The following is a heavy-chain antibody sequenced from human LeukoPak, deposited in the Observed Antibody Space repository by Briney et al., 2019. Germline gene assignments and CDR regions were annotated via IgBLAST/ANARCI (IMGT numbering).Heavy chain of an antibody. V-gene: IGHV3-53*01. J-gene: IGHJ6*04. CDR2: IYSDNT. D-gene: IGHD3-3*01. CDR3: ARDRSITSFGVVRRNKVGTLDV. Sequence: GGSLRLSCTVSGFTVSSNSMSWVRQAPGKGLEWVSFIYSDNTHYSDSVKGRFTISRDNSKNSLYMQMNSLRAEDTAVYYCARDRSITSFGVVRRNKVGTLDVWGKGTTVTVSS. CDR1: GFTVSSNS.